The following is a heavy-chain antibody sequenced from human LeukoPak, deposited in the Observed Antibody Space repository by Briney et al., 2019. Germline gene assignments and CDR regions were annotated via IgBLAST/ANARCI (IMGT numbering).Heavy chain of an antibody. CDR3: ARDTLRFLEWLSVPSDAFDI. Sequence: PGGSLRLSCAASGFIFSSYGMHWVRQAPGKGLEWVSSISSSSSYIYYADSVKGRFTISRDNAKNSLYLQMNSLRAEDTAVYYCARDTLRFLEWLSVPSDAFDIWGQGTMVTVSS. J-gene: IGHJ3*02. V-gene: IGHV3-21*01. CDR2: ISSSSSYI. CDR1: GFIFSSYG. D-gene: IGHD3-3*01.